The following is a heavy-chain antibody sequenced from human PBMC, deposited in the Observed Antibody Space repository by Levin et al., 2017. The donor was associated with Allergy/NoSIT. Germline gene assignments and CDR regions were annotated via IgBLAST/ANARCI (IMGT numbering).Heavy chain of an antibody. CDR3: ASSSGYSGYEGNDAFDI. Sequence: GGSLRLSCAASGFTFSSYAMHWVRQAPGKGLEWVAVISYDGSNKYYADSVKGRFTISRDNSKNTLYLQMNSLRAEDTAVYYCASSSGYSGYEGNDAFDIWGQGTMVTVSS. CDR1: GFTFSSYA. CDR2: ISYDGSNK. V-gene: IGHV3-30*04. D-gene: IGHD5-12*01. J-gene: IGHJ3*02.